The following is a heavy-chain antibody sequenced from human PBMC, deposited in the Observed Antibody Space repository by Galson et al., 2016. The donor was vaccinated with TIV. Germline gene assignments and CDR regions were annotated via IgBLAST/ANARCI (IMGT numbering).Heavy chain of an antibody. CDR3: ARATDYGYNFGGTGETHSYYFDY. CDR2: LSHEGSHK. D-gene: IGHD4-17*01. Sequence: SLRLSCAASGFIFSDYGIHWVRQAPGKGLEWVAILSHEGSHKYYADSVKGRFTISRDNSKNTLYVQMNSLRAEDTAVYYCARATDYGYNFGGTGETHSYYFDYWGQGTLVTVSS. J-gene: IGHJ4*02. V-gene: IGHV3-33*05. CDR1: GFIFSDYG.